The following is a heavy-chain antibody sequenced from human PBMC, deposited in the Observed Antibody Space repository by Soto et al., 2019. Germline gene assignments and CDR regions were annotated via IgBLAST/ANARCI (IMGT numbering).Heavy chain of an antibody. J-gene: IGHJ1*01. CDR2: IWYDGCNK. V-gene: IGHV3-33*01. CDR1: GFTFSSYG. Sequence: QVQLVESGGGVVPPGRSLRLSCAASGFTFSSYGMHWVRQAPGKGLEWVAVIWYDGCNKYYADSVKGRFTISRDNSKNTLYLQMNSLRAEDTAVYYCARASGGYGGPAEYFQHWGQGTLVTVSS. CDR3: ARASGGYGGPAEYFQH. D-gene: IGHD3-10*01.